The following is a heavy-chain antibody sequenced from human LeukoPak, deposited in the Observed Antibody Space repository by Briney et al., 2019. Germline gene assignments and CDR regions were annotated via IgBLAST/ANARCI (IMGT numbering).Heavy chain of an antibody. D-gene: IGHD2-2*01. Sequence: ASVKVSCKASGYTFTSYDINWVRQATGQGPEWMGIINPSDGSTNYAQKFQGRVTMTRDTPTSTVYMELSSLKSEDTAVYYCARVPSSYYYGMDVWGQGTTVTVSS. CDR1: GYTFTSYD. V-gene: IGHV1-46*01. CDR2: INPSDGST. J-gene: IGHJ6*02. CDR3: ARVPSSYYYGMDV.